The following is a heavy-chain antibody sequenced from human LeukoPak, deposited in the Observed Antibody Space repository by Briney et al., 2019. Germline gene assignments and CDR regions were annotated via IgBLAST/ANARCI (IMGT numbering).Heavy chain of an antibody. CDR1: GFTFSTYW. CDR3: ATYSSLNRREFQY. CDR2: IRQDGSKI. Sequence: PGGSLRLSCAASGFTFSTYWMSWVRQAPGKGLEWVANIRQDGSKIYYVDSVKGRFTISRDNAKNSLYLQMNSLRAEDTAVYYCATYSSLNRREFQYWGQGTLLTVSS. V-gene: IGHV3-7*01. J-gene: IGHJ1*01. D-gene: IGHD3-22*01.